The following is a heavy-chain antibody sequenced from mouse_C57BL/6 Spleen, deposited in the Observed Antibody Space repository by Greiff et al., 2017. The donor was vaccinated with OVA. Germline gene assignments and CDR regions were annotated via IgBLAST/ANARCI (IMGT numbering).Heavy chain of an antibody. J-gene: IGHJ4*01. CDR2: IDPETGGT. V-gene: IGHV1-15*01. D-gene: IGHD3-3*01. Sequence: VQGVESGAELVRPGASVTLSCKASGYTFTDYEMHWVKQTPVHGLEWIGAIDPETGGTAYNQKFKGKAILTADKSSSTAYMELRSLTSEDSAVYYCTRGGTKAYYYAMDYWGQGTSVTVSS. CDR3: TRGGTKAYYYAMDY. CDR1: GYTFTDYE.